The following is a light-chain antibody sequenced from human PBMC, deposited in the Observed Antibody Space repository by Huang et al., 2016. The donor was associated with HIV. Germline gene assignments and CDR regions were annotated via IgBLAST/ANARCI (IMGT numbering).Light chain of an antibody. J-gene: IGKJ2*01. CDR2: GSS. Sequence: EIVLTQSPGTLSLSPGEGATLSCRASQTISSSYLAWYQQKPGQAPRLLIYGSSSRAAGIPDRFSGSGSGTDFTLTISRLEPEDFAVYYCQQYGGSALYTFGQGTRLEIK. CDR3: QQYGGSALYT. CDR1: QTISSSY. V-gene: IGKV3-20*01.